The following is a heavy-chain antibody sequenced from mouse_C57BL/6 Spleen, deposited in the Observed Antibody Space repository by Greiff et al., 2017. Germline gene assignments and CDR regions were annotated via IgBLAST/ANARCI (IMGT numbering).Heavy chain of an antibody. CDR3: ARVGRYFDV. CDR2: INYDGSST. Sequence: EVQLMESEGGLVQPGSSMKLSCTASGFTFSDYYMAWVRQVPEKGLEWVANINYDGSSTYYLDSLKSRFIISRDNAKNILYLQMSSLKSEDTATYYCARVGRYFDVWGTGTTVTVSS. V-gene: IGHV5-16*01. J-gene: IGHJ1*03. D-gene: IGHD3-1*01. CDR1: GFTFSDYY.